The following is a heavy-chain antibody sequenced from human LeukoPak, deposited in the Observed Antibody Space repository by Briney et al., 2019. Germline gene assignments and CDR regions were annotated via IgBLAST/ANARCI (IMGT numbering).Heavy chain of an antibody. CDR1: GFTFSIYS. D-gene: IGHD3-10*01. CDR2: ITSSSNYI. CDR3: ARVLYGSGSYANWFDP. Sequence: GGSLRLSCAASGFTFSIYSMNWVRQAPGKGLEWVSSITSSSNYIYYADSVKGRFTISRDNAKNSLYLQMNSLRAEDTAVYYCARVLYGSGSYANWFDPWGQGTLVTVSS. J-gene: IGHJ5*02. V-gene: IGHV3-21*01.